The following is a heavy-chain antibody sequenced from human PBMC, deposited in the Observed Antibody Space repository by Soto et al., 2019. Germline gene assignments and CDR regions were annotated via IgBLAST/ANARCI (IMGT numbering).Heavy chain of an antibody. D-gene: IGHD2-2*02. CDR1: GFTFSSYA. CDR3: AKPTYIRSGIVSHNWFAP. Sequence: EVQLLESGGGLVQPGGSLRLSCAASGFTFSSYAMSWVRQAPGKGLEWVSAISGSGGSTYYADSVKGRFTISRDNSKNTLYLQMNRLRAEDTAVYYCAKPTYIRSGIVSHNWFAPWGQGTLVTVSS. J-gene: IGHJ5*02. V-gene: IGHV3-23*01. CDR2: ISGSGGST.